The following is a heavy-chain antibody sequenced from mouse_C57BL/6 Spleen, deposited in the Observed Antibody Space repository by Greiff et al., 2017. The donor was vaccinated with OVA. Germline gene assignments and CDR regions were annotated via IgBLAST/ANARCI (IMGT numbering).Heavy chain of an antibody. CDR1: GYSITSGYY. J-gene: IGHJ2*01. Sequence: ESGPGLVKPSQSLSLTCSVTGYSITSGYYWNWIRQFPGNKLEWMGYISYDGSNNYNPSLKNRISITRDPSKNQFFLKLNSVTTEDTATYYCARSYDGYSYYFDYWGQGTTLTVSS. V-gene: IGHV3-6*01. CDR3: ARSYDGYSYYFDY. CDR2: ISYDGSN. D-gene: IGHD2-3*01.